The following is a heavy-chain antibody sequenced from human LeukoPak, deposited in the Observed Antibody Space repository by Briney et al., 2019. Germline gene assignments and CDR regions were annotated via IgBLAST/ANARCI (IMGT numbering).Heavy chain of an antibody. V-gene: IGHV2-70*11. J-gene: IGHJ4*02. CDR3: ARIGSSSAGYFFDY. Sequence: SGPALVKPTQTLTLTCTFSGYSLSTSGMCVSRIRQPPGKALEWLARIDWDDDKYYSTSLKTRLTISKDTSKNQVVLTMTNMDPVDTATYYCARIGSSSAGYFFDYWGQGTLVTVSS. D-gene: IGHD6-13*01. CDR1: GYSLSTSGMC. CDR2: IDWDDDK.